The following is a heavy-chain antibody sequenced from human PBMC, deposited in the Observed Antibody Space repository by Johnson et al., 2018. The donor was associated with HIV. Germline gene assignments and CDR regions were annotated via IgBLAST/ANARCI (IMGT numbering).Heavy chain of an antibody. J-gene: IGHJ3*02. CDR2: ISYDGSNK. V-gene: IGHV3-30*18. D-gene: IGHD3-22*01. CDR3: AKPRITMIVVGSFDI. CDR1: GFTFSSYG. Sequence: QVQLVESGGGVVQPGRSLRLSCAASGFTFSSYGMHWVRQAPGKGLEWVAIISYDGSNKYYADSVKGRFTISRDNSKNTLYLQMNSLRAEDTAVYYCAKPRITMIVVGSFDIWGQGTMVTVSS.